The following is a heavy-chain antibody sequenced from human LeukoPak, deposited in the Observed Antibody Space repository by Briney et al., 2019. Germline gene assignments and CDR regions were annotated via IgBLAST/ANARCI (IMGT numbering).Heavy chain of an antibody. V-gene: IGHV1-2*02. J-gene: IGHJ5*02. Sequence: VASVKVSCKASGYTFTGYYMHWVRQAPGQGLEWMGWINPNSGGTNYARKFQGRVTMTRDTSISTAYMELSRLRSDDTAVYYCARERVAAAGNWFDPWGQGTLVTVSS. CDR2: INPNSGGT. D-gene: IGHD6-13*01. CDR3: ARERVAAAGNWFDP. CDR1: GYTFTGYY.